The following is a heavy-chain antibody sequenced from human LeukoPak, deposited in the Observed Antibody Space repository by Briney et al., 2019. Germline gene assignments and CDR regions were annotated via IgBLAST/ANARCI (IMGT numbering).Heavy chain of an antibody. V-gene: IGHV3-74*01. CDR1: GFTFSSYW. CDR3: ARAGPGGGYYY. CDR2: INSDGSST. J-gene: IGHJ4*02. Sequence: GGSLRLSCAASGFTFSSYWMHCVRQAPGKGLVWVSRINSDGSSTSYADSVKGRFTISRDNAKNTLYLQMNSLRAEDTAVYYCARAGPGGGYYYWGQGTLVVVSS. D-gene: IGHD5-12*01.